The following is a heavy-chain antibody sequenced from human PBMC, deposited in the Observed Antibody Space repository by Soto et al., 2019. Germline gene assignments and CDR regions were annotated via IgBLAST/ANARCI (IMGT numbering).Heavy chain of an antibody. V-gene: IGHV4-4*07. CDR1: GGSISSYY. CDR2: FYTSGST. J-gene: IGHJ6*04. Sequence: PSETLSLTCTVSGGSISSYYWSWIRQPAGKGLEWIGRFYTSGSTDYNPSLKSRVTMSVDTSKNQFSLKLSSVPAADTAIYYCARVDGVLAAGEGTLKYYSVMAFGVKGTTVPV. D-gene: IGHD2-15*01. CDR3: ARVDGVLAAGEGTLKYYSVMAF.